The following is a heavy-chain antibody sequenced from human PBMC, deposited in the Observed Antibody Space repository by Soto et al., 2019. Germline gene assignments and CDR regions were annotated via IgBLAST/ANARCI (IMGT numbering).Heavy chain of an antibody. V-gene: IGHV4-34*01. CDR1: GGSFSGYY. CDR3: ARGTLTTVTTWKSYYYSGMDV. D-gene: IGHD4-17*01. Sequence: SETLSLTCAVYGGSFSGYYWSWIRQPPGKGLEWIGEINHSGSTNYNPSLKSRVTISVDTSKNQFSLKLSSVTAADTAVYYCARGTLTTVTTWKSYYYSGMDVWGQGTTVTVSS. J-gene: IGHJ6*02. CDR2: INHSGST.